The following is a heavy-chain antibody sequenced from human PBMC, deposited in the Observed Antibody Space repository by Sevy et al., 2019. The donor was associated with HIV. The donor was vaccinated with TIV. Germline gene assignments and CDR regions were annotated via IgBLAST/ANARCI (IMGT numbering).Heavy chain of an antibody. D-gene: IGHD3-22*01. CDR1: GYTFTDNY. Sequence: ASVKVSCKASGYTFTDNYIHWVRQAPGQGLEWMGRINPKSGGTKYAQKFQGRVTMTRDTSISTAYMEVGRLRFDDTAVFRCAREDGSTYYGLIDYWGQGSLVTVSS. CDR2: INPKSGGT. J-gene: IGHJ4*02. V-gene: IGHV1-2*06. CDR3: AREDGSTYYGLIDY.